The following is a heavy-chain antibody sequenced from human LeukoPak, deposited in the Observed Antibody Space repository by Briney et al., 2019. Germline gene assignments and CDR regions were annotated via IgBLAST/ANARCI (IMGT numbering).Heavy chain of an antibody. CDR1: GYTFTGYY. CDR3: ARASTVTNSDFDY. D-gene: IGHD4-17*01. Sequence: ASVKVPCKASGYTFTGYYMHWVRQAPGQGLEWMGWINPNSGGTNYARKFQGWVTMTRDTSISTAYMELSRLRSDDTAVYYCARASTVTNSDFDYWGQGTLVTVSS. CDR2: INPNSGGT. J-gene: IGHJ4*02. V-gene: IGHV1-2*04.